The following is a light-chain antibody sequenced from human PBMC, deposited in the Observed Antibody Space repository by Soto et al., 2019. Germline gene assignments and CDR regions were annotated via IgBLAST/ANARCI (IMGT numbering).Light chain of an antibody. Sequence: DIQMTQSPSSLSASVGDRVTITCRASQGISSDLAWFQQRPGKAPNSLIYAASSLRSGVPSRFSGSGSGTDFTHTISSLQPEDFTTYYCQQYHTYPLTFGGGTRVEIK. J-gene: IGKJ4*01. V-gene: IGKV1-16*01. CDR2: AAS. CDR3: QQYHTYPLT. CDR1: QGISSD.